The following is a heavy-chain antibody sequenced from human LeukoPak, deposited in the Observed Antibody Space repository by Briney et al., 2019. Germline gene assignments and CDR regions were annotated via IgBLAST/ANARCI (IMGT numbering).Heavy chain of an antibody. CDR3: ARVAITVSRGYFDH. J-gene: IGHJ4*02. CDR2: ISSSSSTI. Sequence: PGGSLRLSCAASGFTFSDYSMNWVRQAPGKGLEWVSYISSSSSTIYYADSVKGRFTISRDNAKNSLYLQMNSLRDEGTAVYYCARVAITVSRGYFDHWGQGTLVTVSS. CDR1: GFTFSDYS. V-gene: IGHV3-48*02. D-gene: IGHD4-11*01.